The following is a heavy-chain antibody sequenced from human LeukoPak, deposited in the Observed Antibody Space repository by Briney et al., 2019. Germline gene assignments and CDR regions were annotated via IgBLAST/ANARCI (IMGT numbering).Heavy chain of an antibody. V-gene: IGHV3-30*02. CDR2: IRYDGSNK. CDR3: ARIITMVRGVNDAFDI. D-gene: IGHD3-10*01. Sequence: GRSLRLSCAASGFTFSSYGMLWVRQAPGKGLEWVAFIRYDGSNKYYADSVKGRFTISRDNSKNTLYLQMNSLRDEDTAVYYCARIITMVRGVNDAFDIWGQGTMVTVSS. CDR1: GFTFSSYG. J-gene: IGHJ3*02.